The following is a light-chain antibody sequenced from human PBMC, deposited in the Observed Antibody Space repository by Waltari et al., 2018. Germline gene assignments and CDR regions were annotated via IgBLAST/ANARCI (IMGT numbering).Light chain of an antibody. V-gene: IGLV1-40*01. CDR1: SPPFGSASV. CDR2: GNT. Sequence: SVLTQPPSVSGAPGQRVTLSRTRCSPPFGSASVVQWDQHLPGTAPKLLIYGNTNRPSGVPDRFSGSKSGTSASLAITGLQSEDEADYYCQSYDSSLSGSAFGGGTKLTVL. CDR3: QSYDSSLSGSA. J-gene: IGLJ2*01.